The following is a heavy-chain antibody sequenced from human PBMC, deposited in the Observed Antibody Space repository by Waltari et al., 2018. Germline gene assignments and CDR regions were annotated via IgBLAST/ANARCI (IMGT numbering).Heavy chain of an antibody. D-gene: IGHD5-12*01. V-gene: IGHV1-2*05. CDR1: GYTFTNFF. CDR2: LNPSTGGT. CDR3: ARESARWKGYSDYDWGY. Sequence: QVLLVQSGAAVKKSGASVKVSCKASGYTFTNFFLPWLRQAPGQGLEWMGRLNPSTGGTDYAQRFQGRLTLTRDTSINTAFLELNTVTSGDTGVYYCARESARWKGYSDYDWGYWGQGTLVTVSS. J-gene: IGHJ4*02.